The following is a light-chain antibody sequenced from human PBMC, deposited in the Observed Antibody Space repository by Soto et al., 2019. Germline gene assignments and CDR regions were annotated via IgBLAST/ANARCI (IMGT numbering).Light chain of an antibody. CDR1: QSISSW. CDR3: HQYNSYLT. J-gene: IGKJ1*01. V-gene: IGKV1-5*01. CDR2: DAS. Sequence: DIPMTQSPSTLSASVGDRVTITCRASQSISSWLAWYQQKPGKAPKLLIYDASSLESGVPSRFSGSGCGTEFTLTISSLQPDDFATYYCHQYNSYLTFGQGTKVEIK.